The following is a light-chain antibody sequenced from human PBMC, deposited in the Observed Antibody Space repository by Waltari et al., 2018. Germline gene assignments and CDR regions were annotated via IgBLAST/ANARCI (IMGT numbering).Light chain of an antibody. CDR3: SSYTSSDSLI. CDR1: RSDVGGYHY. V-gene: IGLV2-14*03. Sequence: QSALTQPASVSGSPGQSLPIPCTGTRSDVGGYHYAPWYQQHPGKAPPLMIYGVSNRPSGVSDRFSGSKSGNTASLSISGLQADDEADYYCSSYTSSDSLIFGGGTKLSVL. J-gene: IGLJ2*01. CDR2: GVS.